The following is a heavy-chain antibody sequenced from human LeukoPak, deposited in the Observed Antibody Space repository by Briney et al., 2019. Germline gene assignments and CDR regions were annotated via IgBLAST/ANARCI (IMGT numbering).Heavy chain of an antibody. CDR2: INSDGSST. CDR1: GFTFSSHW. J-gene: IGHJ4*02. V-gene: IGHV3-74*01. CDR3: AREMVVNPY. Sequence: GGSLRLSCAASGFTFSSHWMHWVRHAPGKGLVWVSRINSDGSSTSYADSVKGRFTISRDNAKSTLYLQMNSLRAEDTAIYYCAREMVVNPYWGQGTLVTVSS. D-gene: IGHD2-15*01.